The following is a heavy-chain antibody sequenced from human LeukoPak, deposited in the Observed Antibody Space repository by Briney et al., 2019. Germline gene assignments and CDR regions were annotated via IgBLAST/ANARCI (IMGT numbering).Heavy chain of an antibody. D-gene: IGHD2-2*01. CDR3: ATDCSNDNCYST. CDR1: GFTFNKYG. Sequence: GGSLRLSCEASGFTFNKYGMYWVRQTPGKGLEWVALIWYDGRNKYYADSVKGRFTISRDNSKNTLFLQVNSLRAEDTAVYYCATDCSNDNCYSTWGQGTLVTVSS. V-gene: IGHV3-33*07. J-gene: IGHJ4*02. CDR2: IWYDGRNK.